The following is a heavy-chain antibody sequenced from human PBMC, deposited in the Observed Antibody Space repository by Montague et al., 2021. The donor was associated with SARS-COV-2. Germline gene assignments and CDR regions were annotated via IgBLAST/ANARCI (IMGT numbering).Heavy chain of an antibody. CDR2: INTGGYV. CDR1: GDSISRYY. Sequence: SETLSLTCSVSGDSISRYYWSWIRQSAGKGLEWIGRINTGGYVNYNPALQSRVSMSADTSESQVSLNVSSVTAADTAVYYCARAIWHLDVWGRGILVTVSS. CDR3: ARAIWHLDV. J-gene: IGHJ2*01. V-gene: IGHV4-4*07.